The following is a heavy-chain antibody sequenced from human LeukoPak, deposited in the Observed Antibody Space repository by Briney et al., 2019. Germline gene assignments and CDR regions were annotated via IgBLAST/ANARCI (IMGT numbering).Heavy chain of an antibody. D-gene: IGHD5-18*01. CDR2: ISGSGGST. CDR1: GFTFSSYA. J-gene: IGHJ4*02. Sequence: GGSLRLSCAASGFTFSSYAMSWVRQAPGKGLEWVSAISGSGGSTYYADSVKGRFTISRDNSKNTLYLQMNSLRAEDTAVYYCANQWVQLWSPFDYWGQGTLVTVSS. CDR3: ANQWVQLWSPFDY. V-gene: IGHV3-23*01.